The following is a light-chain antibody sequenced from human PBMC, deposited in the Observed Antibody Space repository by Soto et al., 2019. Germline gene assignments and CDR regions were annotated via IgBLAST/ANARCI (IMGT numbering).Light chain of an antibody. V-gene: IGKV1-5*01. Sequence: DIQMTQSPSTLYASVGDRVSITCRASQRVDRYLAWYQQKPGKAPQLLIYDASRLASGVPSRFSGSGSGTEFTLTISSLQPDDFTTFYCQQYKDYPWTFGQGTKVEV. CDR2: DAS. J-gene: IGKJ1*01. CDR3: QQYKDYPWT. CDR1: QRVDRY.